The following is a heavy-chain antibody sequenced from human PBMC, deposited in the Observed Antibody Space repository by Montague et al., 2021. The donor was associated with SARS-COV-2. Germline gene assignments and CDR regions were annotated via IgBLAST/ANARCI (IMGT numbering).Heavy chain of an antibody. V-gene: IGHV4-31*03. J-gene: IGHJ4*02. CDR1: GDSITSGGYL. D-gene: IGHD4-11*01. Sequence: TLSLTCTVSGDSITSGGYLWNWIRQHPGKGLEYIGAISYSGSTYYKPSLTSRVSISMDTSKNAFSLSLHSVTAADTAVYFCAASGRRGYSNPFHHCGRGSLVTVSS. CDR2: ISYSGST. CDR3: AASGRRGYSNPFHH.